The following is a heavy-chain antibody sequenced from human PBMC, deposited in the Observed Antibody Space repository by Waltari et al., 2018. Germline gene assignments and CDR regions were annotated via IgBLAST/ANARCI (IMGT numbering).Heavy chain of an antibody. CDR2: ISYDGSDI. J-gene: IGHJ4*02. CDR3: AKDRIYGPYYTFDS. CDR1: GFTFSYYG. D-gene: IGHD4-17*01. Sequence: QVQLVESGGGEVQPGRSLRLSCAASGFTFSYYGMHWVRQAPGKGLGGGGLISYDGSDISYADSVKARFTISRDNSKNTLYLQINGLRAEDTAVYYCAKDRIYGPYYTFDSWGQGTLVTVSS. V-gene: IGHV3-30*18.